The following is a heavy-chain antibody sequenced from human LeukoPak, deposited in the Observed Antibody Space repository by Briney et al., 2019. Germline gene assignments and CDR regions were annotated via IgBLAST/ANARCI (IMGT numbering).Heavy chain of an antibody. CDR1: GGSISSYS. CDR2: IYHSGST. CDR3: ARGEAYCSGGSCRPHFQY. Sequence: PSETLSLTCTVSGGSISSYSWSWIRQPPGKGLEWIGYIYHSGSTNYNPSLKSRVIISVDTSKSQVALKLSSVTAADTAVYYCARGEAYCSGGSCRPHFQYWGQGTLVTVSS. J-gene: IGHJ1*01. D-gene: IGHD2-15*01. V-gene: IGHV4-59*01.